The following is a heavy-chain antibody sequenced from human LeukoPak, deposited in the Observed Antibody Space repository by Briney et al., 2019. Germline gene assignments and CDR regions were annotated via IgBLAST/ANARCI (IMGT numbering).Heavy chain of an antibody. D-gene: IGHD3-10*01. J-gene: IGHJ4*02. V-gene: IGHV4-39*07. CDR2: IYYSGST. CDR3: ARVRGSGSYHFDY. Sequence: SETLSLTCTVSGGSISSSSYYWGWIRQPPGKGLEWIGSIYYSGSTYYNPSLKSRVTISVDTSKNQFSLKLSSVTAADTAVYYCARVRGSGSYHFDYWGQGTLVTVSS. CDR1: GGSISSSSYY.